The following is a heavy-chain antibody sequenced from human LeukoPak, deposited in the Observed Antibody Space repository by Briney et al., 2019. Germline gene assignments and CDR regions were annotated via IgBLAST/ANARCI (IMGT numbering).Heavy chain of an antibody. Sequence: ASVKVSCKASGGTFSTYAISWVRQAPGQGLEWMGGIIPIFGIANYAQKFQGRVTITADKSTSTAYMELSSLRSDDTAVYFCARHTSGIYIPDGALEIWGQGTMVTVSS. V-gene: IGHV1-69*10. J-gene: IGHJ3*02. CDR1: GGTFSTYA. D-gene: IGHD1-26*01. CDR2: IIPIFGIA. CDR3: ARHTSGIYIPDGALEI.